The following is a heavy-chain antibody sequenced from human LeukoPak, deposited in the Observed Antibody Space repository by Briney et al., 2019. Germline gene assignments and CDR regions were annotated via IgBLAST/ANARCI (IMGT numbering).Heavy chain of an antibody. Sequence: ASVKVSCKASGGTFSSYAISWVRQAPGQGLEWMGLINPTGTGTNYAQKFRGRATLTRDTSTTTVYMELSSLRSEDPAVYYCAREESGGYFDYWGQGTLVTVSS. J-gene: IGHJ4*02. CDR3: AREESGGYFDY. CDR2: INPTGTGT. D-gene: IGHD2-8*02. CDR1: GGTFSSYA. V-gene: IGHV1-46*01.